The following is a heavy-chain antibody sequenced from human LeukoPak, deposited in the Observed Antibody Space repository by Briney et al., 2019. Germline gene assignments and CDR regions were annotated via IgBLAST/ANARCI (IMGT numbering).Heavy chain of an antibody. CDR2: INHSGST. D-gene: IGHD3-3*01. CDR3: ARGPTYYDFWSGYYP. Sequence: SETLSLTCTVSGGSIGTYYWSWIRQPPGKGLEWIGEINHSGSTNYNPSLKSRVTISVDTSKNQFSLKLSSVTAADTAVYYCARGPTYYDFWSGYYPWGQGTLVTVSS. J-gene: IGHJ4*02. V-gene: IGHV4-34*01. CDR1: GGSIGTYY.